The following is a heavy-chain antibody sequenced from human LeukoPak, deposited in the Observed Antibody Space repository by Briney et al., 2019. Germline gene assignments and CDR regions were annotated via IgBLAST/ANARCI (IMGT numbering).Heavy chain of an antibody. V-gene: IGHV3-7*01. CDR1: GFTFSSYW. Sequence: GGSLRLSCAASGFTFSSYWMSWVRQAPGKGLEWVANIKQDGSEKYYVDSVKGRFTISRDNAKNSLYLQMNSLRAEDTAVYYCARLSYGSGHHMDVWGKGTTVTISS. CDR3: ARLSYGSGHHMDV. D-gene: IGHD3-10*01. J-gene: IGHJ6*03. CDR2: IKQDGSEK.